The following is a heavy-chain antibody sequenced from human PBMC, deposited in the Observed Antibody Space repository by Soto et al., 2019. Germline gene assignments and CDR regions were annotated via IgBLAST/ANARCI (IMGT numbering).Heavy chain of an antibody. CDR3: ARGTPRYCSGGSCYPRYYYYYYYMDV. V-gene: IGHV4-34*01. CDR2: INHSGST. CDR1: GGSFSGYY. Sequence: SETLSLTCAVYGGSFSGYYWSWIRQPPGKGLESIGEINHSGSTNYNPSLKSRVTISVDTSKNQFSLKLSSVTAADTAVYYCARGTPRYCSGGSCYPRYYYYYYYMDVWGKGTTVTVSS. D-gene: IGHD2-15*01. J-gene: IGHJ6*03.